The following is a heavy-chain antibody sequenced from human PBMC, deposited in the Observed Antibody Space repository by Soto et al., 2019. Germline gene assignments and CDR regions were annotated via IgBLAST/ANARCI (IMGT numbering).Heavy chain of an antibody. CDR1: GGSISSYY. CDR3: ARTYYDFWSGYWRWFDP. Sequence: QVQLQESGPGLVKPSETLSLTCTVSGGSISSYYWSWIRQPPGKGLEWIGYIYYNGSTNYNPSLKSRVTISVDTSENQFSLKLSSVTAADTAVYYCARTYYDFWSGYWRWFDPWGQGTLVTVSS. V-gene: IGHV4-59*01. J-gene: IGHJ5*02. CDR2: IYYNGST. D-gene: IGHD3-3*01.